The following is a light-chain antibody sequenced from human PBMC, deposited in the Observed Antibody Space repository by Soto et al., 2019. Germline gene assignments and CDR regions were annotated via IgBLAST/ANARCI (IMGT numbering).Light chain of an antibody. J-gene: IGLJ3*02. CDR2: ENS. Sequence: QSVLTQPPSVSAAPGQKVTISCSGSSSNIGKNYVAWYQHVPGTAPKLLIYENSKRPSGIPDRFSGSKSGTSANLGITGLQTGDEADYYCGTWDGSLSVGVFGGGTQLTVL. V-gene: IGLV1-51*02. CDR1: SSNIGKNY. CDR3: GTWDGSLSVGV.